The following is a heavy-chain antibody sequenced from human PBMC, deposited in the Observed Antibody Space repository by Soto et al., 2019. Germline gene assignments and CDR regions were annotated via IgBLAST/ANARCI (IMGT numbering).Heavy chain of an antibody. CDR2: IKSKTDGGTT. Sequence: EVQLVESGGGLVKPGGSLRLSCAASGFTFSNAWMNWVRQAPGKGLEWVCRIKSKTDGGTTDYAAPVKGRFTISRDDSKYTLYLQMNSLKTEDTAVYYCTTDLYGDCSYYYSGMDVWGQGTTVTVSS. D-gene: IGHD2-21*02. CDR3: TTDLYGDCSYYYSGMDV. CDR1: GFTFSNAW. J-gene: IGHJ6*02. V-gene: IGHV3-15*07.